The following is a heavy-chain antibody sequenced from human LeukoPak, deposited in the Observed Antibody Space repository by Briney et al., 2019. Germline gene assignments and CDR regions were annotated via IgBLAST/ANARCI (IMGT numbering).Heavy chain of an antibody. J-gene: IGHJ4*02. CDR1: GGSISSSSYY. CDR2: IYYSGST. D-gene: IGHD4-17*01. V-gene: IGHV4-39*07. CDR3: ASHYGENYYFDY. Sequence: SETLSLTCTVSGGSISSSSYYWGWIRQPPGKGLEWIGSIYYSGSTYYNPSLKSRVTISVDTSKNQFSLKLSSVTAADTAVYYCASHYGENYYFDYWGQGTLVTVSS.